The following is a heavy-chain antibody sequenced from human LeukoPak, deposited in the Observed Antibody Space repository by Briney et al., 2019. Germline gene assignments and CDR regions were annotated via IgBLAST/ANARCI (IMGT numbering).Heavy chain of an antibody. CDR2: ISGSGGST. V-gene: IGHV3-23*01. CDR1: GFTFSSYA. Sequence: TGGSLRLSCAASGFTFSSYAMSWVRQAPGKGLERVSAISGSGGSTYYADSVKGRFTISRDNSKNTLYLQMNSLRAEDTAVYYCAKDQFIGSGWDYWGQGTLVTVSS. J-gene: IGHJ4*02. D-gene: IGHD6-19*01. CDR3: AKDQFIGSGWDY.